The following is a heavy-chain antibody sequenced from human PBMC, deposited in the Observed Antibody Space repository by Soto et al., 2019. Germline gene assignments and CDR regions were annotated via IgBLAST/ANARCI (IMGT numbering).Heavy chain of an antibody. V-gene: IGHV3-72*01. CDR3: ACISGTFCY. CDR2: IQTKRQTYIT. CDR1: GFSFSDHF. D-gene: IGHD6-25*01. Sequence: PCGSLRVSCAASGFSFSDHFMDWVRQAPGKGLQWVGRIQTKRQTYITEYAASFEGRFSISRDDSKNSLYLQVKRLKTEDTDVYFCACISGTFCYWGPGTLVTVSS. J-gene: IGHJ4*02.